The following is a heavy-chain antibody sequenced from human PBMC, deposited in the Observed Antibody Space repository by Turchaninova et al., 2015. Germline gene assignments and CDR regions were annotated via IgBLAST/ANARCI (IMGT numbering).Heavy chain of an antibody. D-gene: IGHD4-17*01. V-gene: IGHV3-74*01. CDR2: SNSDGSST. J-gene: IGHJ6*02. Sequence: EVQLVESGGGLVQPGGSLRLSCAASGFTFSTYWMHWVRQAPGKGLGWVSRSNSDGSSTSYADSVNGRFTISRDNAKNTLYLQMSSLRAEDTAVYYCVRDRDTVTSLLDVWGQGTTVTVSS. CDR1: GFTFSTYW. CDR3: VRDRDTVTSLLDV.